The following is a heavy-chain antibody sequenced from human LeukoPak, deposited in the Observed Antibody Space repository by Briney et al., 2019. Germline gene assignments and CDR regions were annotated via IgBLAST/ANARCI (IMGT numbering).Heavy chain of an antibody. D-gene: IGHD6-19*01. Sequence: SETLSLTCTVSGGSISSSSYYWGWIRQPPGKGLEWIGSIYYSGSTYYNPSLKSRVTISVDTSKNQFSLKLSSVTAADTAVYHCARGYSRDWGLQHFQHWGQGTLVTVSS. V-gene: IGHV4-39*07. CDR2: IYYSGST. J-gene: IGHJ1*01. CDR1: GGSISSSSYY. CDR3: ARGYSRDWGLQHFQH.